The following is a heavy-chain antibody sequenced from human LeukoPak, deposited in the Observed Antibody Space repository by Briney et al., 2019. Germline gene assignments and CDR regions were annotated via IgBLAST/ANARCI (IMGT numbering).Heavy chain of an antibody. CDR3: ARHGGSYTFDL. V-gene: IGHV4-31*03. J-gene: IGHJ4*02. Sequence: SETLSLTCTVSGGSISSGGYYWSWIRQHPGKGLEWIGYIYYSGSTYYNPSLKSRVTISVDTSKKQFSLRLSSVTAADTAVYYCARHGGSYTFDLWGQGVLVTVSS. CDR2: IYYSGST. CDR1: GGSISSGGYY. D-gene: IGHD1-26*01.